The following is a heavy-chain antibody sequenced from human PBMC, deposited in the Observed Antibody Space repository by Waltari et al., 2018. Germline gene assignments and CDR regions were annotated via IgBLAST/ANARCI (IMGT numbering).Heavy chain of an antibody. D-gene: IGHD4-17*01. V-gene: IGHV3-7*01. CDR2: INQDGNKL. Sequence: EVHLVESGGGLVQPGGSLRLSCAASGFTFSSYWMSWVRKAPGKGLEWGTKINQDGNKLYNVASVEGRFTITRDNAKNSLYLQMNSRRAEDTAVYYCARDQMVTVTDDNWFDSWGQGNLVTVSS. J-gene: IGHJ5*01. CDR3: ARDQMVTVTDDNWFDS. CDR1: GFTFSSYW.